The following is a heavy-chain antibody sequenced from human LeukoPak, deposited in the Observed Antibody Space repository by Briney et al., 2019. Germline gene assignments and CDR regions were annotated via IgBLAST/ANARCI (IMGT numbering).Heavy chain of an antibody. D-gene: IGHD7-27*01. Sequence: PSETLSLTCTVSGGSISSYYWSRIRQPPGKGLEWIGYIYYSGSTNYNPSPKSRVTISVGTSKNQFSLKLSSVTAADTAVYYCARARGESSPWSWGPYYYYGMDVWGQGTTVTVSS. CDR3: ARARGESSPWSWGPYYYYGMDV. CDR1: GGSISSYY. J-gene: IGHJ6*02. V-gene: IGHV4-59*01. CDR2: IYYSGST.